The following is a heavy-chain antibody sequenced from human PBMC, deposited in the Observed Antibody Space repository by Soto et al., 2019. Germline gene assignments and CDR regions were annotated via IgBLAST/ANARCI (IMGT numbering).Heavy chain of an antibody. CDR1: GDSVSSNTAA. V-gene: IGHV6-1*01. J-gene: IGHJ4*02. Sequence: QTLSLTCAISGDSVSSNTAAWNWISSSPSRGLEWLGRTYYRSNWRHDYAVSVKSRITVNPDTSKNHFSLQLNSVTPDDTAVYYCARGVAGSGFDLWGQGTLVTVSS. CDR2: TYYRSNWRH. D-gene: IGHD6-19*01. CDR3: ARGVAGSGFDL.